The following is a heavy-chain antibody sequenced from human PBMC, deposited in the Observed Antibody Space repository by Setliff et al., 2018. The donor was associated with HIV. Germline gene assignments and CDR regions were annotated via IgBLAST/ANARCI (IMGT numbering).Heavy chain of an antibody. J-gene: IGHJ6*03. V-gene: IGHV3-74*01. Sequence: PGGSLRLSCAASGFTFSNFWMQWVRQAPGEGLVCVSRMDGDGKYIFYADSVKGRFTTSRDNAKNTLYLQMNSLRDEDTAVYYCARDRGSGTCRGCDYMDVWGKGTTVTAP. CDR2: MDGDGKYI. CDR1: GFTFSNFW. D-gene: IGHD3-3*01. CDR3: ARDRGSGTCRGCDYMDV.